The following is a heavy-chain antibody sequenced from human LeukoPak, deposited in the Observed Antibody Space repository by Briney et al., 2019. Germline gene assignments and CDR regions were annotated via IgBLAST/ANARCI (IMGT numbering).Heavy chain of an antibody. V-gene: IGHV1-69*06. CDR2: IIPIFGTA. J-gene: IGHJ6*03. CDR3: ARDLVATTGIYYYYYMDV. D-gene: IGHD5-12*01. Sequence: ASVKVSCKASGYTFTGYYMHWVRQAPGQGLEWMGGIIPIFGTANYAQKFQGRVTITADKSTSTAYMELSSLRSEDTAVYYCARDLVATTGIYYYYYMDVWGKGTTVTVSS. CDR1: GYTFTGYY.